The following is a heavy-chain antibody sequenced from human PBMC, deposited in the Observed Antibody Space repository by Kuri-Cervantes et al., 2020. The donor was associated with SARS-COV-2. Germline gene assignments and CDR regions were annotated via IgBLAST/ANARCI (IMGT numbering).Heavy chain of an antibody. J-gene: IGHJ5*02. CDR1: GGSISSYY. CDR3: ARVFGLGNKNWFDP. Sequence: SETLSLTCTVSGGSISSYYWSWIRQPAGKGLEWIGRIYTSGSTNYNPSLKSRVTISVDTSKNQFSLKLSSVTAADTAVYYCARVFGLGNKNWFDPWGQGTLVTVSS. V-gene: IGHV4-4*07. D-gene: IGHD3-16*01. CDR2: IYTSGST.